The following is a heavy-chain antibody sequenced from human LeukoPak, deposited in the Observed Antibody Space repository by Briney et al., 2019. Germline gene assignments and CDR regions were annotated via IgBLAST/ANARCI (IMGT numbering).Heavy chain of an antibody. CDR2: INPSGGST. CDR3: ARSCPSNYYYYYMDV. V-gene: IGHV1-46*03. D-gene: IGHD3-10*01. J-gene: IGHJ6*03. CDR1: GYTFTSYY. Sequence: GASVKVSCKASGYTFTSYYMHWVRQAPGQGLEWMGVINPSGGSTSYAQKFQGRVTMTRDTSTSTVYMELSSLRSEDTAVYYCARSCPSNYYYYYMDVWGKGTTVTVSS.